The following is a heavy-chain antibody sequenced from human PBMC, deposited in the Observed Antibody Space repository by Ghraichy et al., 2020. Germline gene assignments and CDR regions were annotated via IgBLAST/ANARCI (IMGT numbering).Heavy chain of an antibody. Sequence: GESLNISCAASGFTFSMYLMSWVRQAPGKGLEWVANIRQDGSEKYYVDSVKGRFTISRDNAKNSLYLQMNSLRAEDTAVYDCAREKAASSGYYFYYYGMDVWGKGTTVT. V-gene: IGHV3-7*01. J-gene: IGHJ6*04. CDR1: GFTFSMYL. CDR2: IRQDGSEK. CDR3: AREKAASSGYYFYYYGMDV. D-gene: IGHD3-22*01.